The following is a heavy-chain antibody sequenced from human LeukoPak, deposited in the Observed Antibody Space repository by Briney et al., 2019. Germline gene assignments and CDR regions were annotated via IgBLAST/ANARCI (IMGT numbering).Heavy chain of an antibody. Sequence: GGSLRLSCAASGFTFSSYWMSWVRRAPGKGLEWVANIKQDGSEKYYVDSVKGRFTISRDNAKNSLYLQMNSLRAEDTAVYYCARIPIHGSGSFDYWGQGTLVTVSS. CDR1: GFTFSSYW. V-gene: IGHV3-7*03. CDR3: ARIPIHGSGSFDY. D-gene: IGHD3-10*01. J-gene: IGHJ4*02. CDR2: IKQDGSEK.